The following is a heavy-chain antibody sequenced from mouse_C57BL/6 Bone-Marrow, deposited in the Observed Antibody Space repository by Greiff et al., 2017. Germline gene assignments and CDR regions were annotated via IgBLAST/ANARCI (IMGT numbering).Heavy chain of an antibody. Sequence: VKLMESGAELMKPGASVKLSCKATGYTFTGYWIEWVKQRPGHGLEWIGEILPGSGSNNYTEKFKGKATFTADTSSNTAYMQLSSLTTEDSAIYYCARDLLRPRQDAMDYWGQGTSVTVSS. CDR2: ILPGSGSN. CDR1: GYTFTGYW. J-gene: IGHJ4*01. CDR3: ARDLLRPRQDAMDY. D-gene: IGHD2-2*01. V-gene: IGHV1-9*01.